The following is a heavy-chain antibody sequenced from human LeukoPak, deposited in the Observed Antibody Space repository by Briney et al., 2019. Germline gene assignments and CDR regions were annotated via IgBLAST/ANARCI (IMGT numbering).Heavy chain of an antibody. Sequence: PGGSLRLSCAASGFTCSSYWMSWVRQAPGKGPEWVANIKQDGSEKYYVDSVKGRFTISRGNAKNSLYLQMNSLRAEDTAVYYCARLDTAMGFDYWGQGTLVTVSS. CDR3: ARLDTAMGFDY. CDR2: IKQDGSEK. D-gene: IGHD5-18*01. J-gene: IGHJ4*02. V-gene: IGHV3-7*03. CDR1: GFTCSSYW.